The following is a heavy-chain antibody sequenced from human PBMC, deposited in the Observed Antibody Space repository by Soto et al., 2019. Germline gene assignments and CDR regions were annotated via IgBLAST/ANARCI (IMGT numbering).Heavy chain of an antibody. D-gene: IGHD3-9*01. CDR3: ARITKRYFDWLGIRYYFDY. V-gene: IGHV2-26*01. CDR1: GFSLSNARMG. Sequence: SGPTLVNPTETLTLTCTVSGFSLSNARMGVSWIRQPPGKALEWLAHIFSNDEKSYSTSLKSRLTISKDTSKSQVVLTMTNMDPVDTATYYCARITKRYFDWLGIRYYFDYWGQGTLVTVSS. CDR2: IFSNDEK. J-gene: IGHJ4*02.